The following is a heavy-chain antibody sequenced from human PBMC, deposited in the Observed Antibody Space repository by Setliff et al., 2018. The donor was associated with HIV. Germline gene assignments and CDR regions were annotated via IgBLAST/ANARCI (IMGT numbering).Heavy chain of an antibody. CDR3: ARPLDYYYDSSGYSGAFDI. D-gene: IGHD3-22*01. CDR1: GGTFSSYA. CDR2: IIPILGIA. Sequence: ASVMVSCKASGGTFSSYAISWVRQAPGQGLEWMGGIIPILGIANYAQKFQGRVAITADKSTSTAYMELSSLRSEDTAVYYCARPLDYYYDSSGYSGAFDIWGQGTMVTVSS. J-gene: IGHJ3*02. V-gene: IGHV1-69*10.